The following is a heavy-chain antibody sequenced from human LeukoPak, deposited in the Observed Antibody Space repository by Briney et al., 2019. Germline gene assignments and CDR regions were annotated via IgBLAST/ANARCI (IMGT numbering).Heavy chain of an antibody. CDR1: GGSISSGSYY. CDR2: IHFSGAN. J-gene: IGHJ4*02. CDR3: ARQDSSGWYGSFDY. D-gene: IGHD6-19*01. V-gene: IGHV4-39*01. Sequence: PSETLSLTCTVSGGSISSGSYYWGWIRQPPGKGLEWIGSIHFSGANYYNPSLKSRVTISVDTSKHQFSLTLSYLTAADTAVYYCARQDSSGWYGSFDYWGQGILVTVSS.